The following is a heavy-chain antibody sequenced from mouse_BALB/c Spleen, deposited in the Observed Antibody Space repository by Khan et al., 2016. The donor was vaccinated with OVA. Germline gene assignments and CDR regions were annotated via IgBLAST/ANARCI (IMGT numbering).Heavy chain of an antibody. CDR2: TYPGGGYT. CDR1: GYTFTNYW. J-gene: IGHJ2*01. Sequence: QVQLQQSGAELVRPGTSVTMSCKAAGYTFTNYWIGWVKQRPGHGLEWIGDTYPGGGYTNYNEKFKGKATLNADTSSSTDYMQRSGLTTEDSAIYYCTRREEARATWDDFDYWGQGTTLPVSS. CDR3: TRREEARATWDDFDY. V-gene: IGHV1-63*02. D-gene: IGHD3-1*01.